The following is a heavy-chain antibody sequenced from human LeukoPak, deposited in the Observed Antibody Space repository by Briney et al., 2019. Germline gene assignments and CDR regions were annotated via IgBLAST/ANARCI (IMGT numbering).Heavy chain of an antibody. V-gene: IGHV4-34*01. CDR3: ARDLTDYYELDY. CDR2: IYHSGST. D-gene: IGHD3-22*01. J-gene: IGHJ4*02. CDR1: GGSSSDYY. Sequence: SETLSLTCAVYGGSSSDYYWSWIRQPPGKGLEWIGEIYHSGSTKYTPSLKSRVTISVDTSKNQFSLKLYSVTAADTALYYCARDLTDYYELDYWGQGTLVTVSS.